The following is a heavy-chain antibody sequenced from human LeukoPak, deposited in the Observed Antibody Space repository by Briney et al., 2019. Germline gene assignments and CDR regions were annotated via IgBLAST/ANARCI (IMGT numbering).Heavy chain of an antibody. D-gene: IGHD3-22*01. CDR2: IYHGDSET. Sequence: GGPRHISGKGSGSPFISYRIGGARQLPGKGLEGMGIIYHGDSETRNSPSCQGQVTISADKSISTAYLQWSSLKASDTAMYYCARPSDYYYDSSGYHYWGQGTLVTVSS. V-gene: IGHV5-51*01. J-gene: IGHJ4*02. CDR3: ARPSDYYYDSSGYHY. CDR1: GSPFISYR.